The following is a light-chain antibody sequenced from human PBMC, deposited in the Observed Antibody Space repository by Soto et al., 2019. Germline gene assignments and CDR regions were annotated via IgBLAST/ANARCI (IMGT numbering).Light chain of an antibody. J-gene: IGKJ5*01. CDR2: GAS. Sequence: ENVLTQARVTLSFSPVYRATLSFMASQSFSSSYLAWYQQKPGQTPRLLIYGASIRATGIPDRFSGSGSGTEFTLTISSLQPEDFATYYCQQLNSYPFPFGQGTRLEIK. V-gene: IGKV3-20*01. CDR1: QSFSSSY. CDR3: QQLNSYPFP.